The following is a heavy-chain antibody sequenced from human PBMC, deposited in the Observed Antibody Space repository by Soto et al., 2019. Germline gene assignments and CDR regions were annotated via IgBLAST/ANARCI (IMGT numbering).Heavy chain of an antibody. CDR3: ARGLWFGEWGYAFDI. CDR1: GFTFSSYS. D-gene: IGHD3-10*01. V-gene: IGHV3-48*01. CDR2: ISSSSSTI. Sequence: EVQLVESGGGLVQPGGSLRLSCAASGFTFSSYSMNWVRQAPGKGLEWVSYISSSSSTIYYADSVKGRFTISRDNAKNSLYLQMNSLRAEDTAVYYCARGLWFGEWGYAFDIWGQGTMVTVSS. J-gene: IGHJ3*02.